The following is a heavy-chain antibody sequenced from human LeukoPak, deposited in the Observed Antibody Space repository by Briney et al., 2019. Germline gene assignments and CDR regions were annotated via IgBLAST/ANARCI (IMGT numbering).Heavy chain of an antibody. Sequence: GGSLRLSCAASGFTFSDYYMSWIRQAPGNGLEWVSYISSSSSYTNYADSVKGRFTISRDNAKNSLYLQMNSLRAEDTAVYYCASSDYGDYILDYWGQGTLVTVSS. CDR1: GFTFSDYY. V-gene: IGHV3-11*06. CDR3: ASSDYGDYILDY. CDR2: ISSSSSYT. J-gene: IGHJ4*02. D-gene: IGHD4-17*01.